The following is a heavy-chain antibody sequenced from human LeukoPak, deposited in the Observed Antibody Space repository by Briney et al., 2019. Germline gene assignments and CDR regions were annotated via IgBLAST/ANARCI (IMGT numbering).Heavy chain of an antibody. D-gene: IGHD4-17*01. CDR2: INGDGTSTST. CDR1: GFTFSTYW. Sequence: GGSLRLSCAASGFTFSTYWMHWVRQAPGKGLVCVSRINGDGTSTSTSYADSVKGRFTISRDNAKNTLYLHMNTLRAEDTAVYYCARDRDYGAPDYWGQGTLVTVSS. V-gene: IGHV3-74*01. CDR3: ARDRDYGAPDY. J-gene: IGHJ4*02.